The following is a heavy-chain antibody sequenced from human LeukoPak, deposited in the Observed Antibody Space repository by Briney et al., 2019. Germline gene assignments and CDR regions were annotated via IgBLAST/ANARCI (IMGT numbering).Heavy chain of an antibody. J-gene: IGHJ4*02. CDR2: INPNSGGT. V-gene: IGHV1-2*06. D-gene: IGHD3-22*01. Sequence: ASVKVFCKASGYTFTGYYMHWVRQAPGQGLEWMGRINPNSGGTNYAQKFQGRVTMTRDTSISTAYMELSSLRSEDTAVYYCAIYDSRLGTHDYWGQGTLVTVSS. CDR3: AIYDSRLGTHDY. CDR1: GYTFTGYY.